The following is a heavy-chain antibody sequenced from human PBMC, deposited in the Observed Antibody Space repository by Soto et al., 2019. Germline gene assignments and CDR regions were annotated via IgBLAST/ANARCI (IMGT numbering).Heavy chain of an antibody. J-gene: IGHJ4*02. D-gene: IGHD3-10*01. CDR1: GFTFSSYG. CDR3: AKAEDTYYHASXSYPPGGN. V-gene: IGHV3-30*18. Sequence: QVQLVESGGGVVQPGRSLRLSCAASGFTFSSYGMHWVRQTPGKGLEWVAAISHDGANNYYADSVKGRFTISRDNSKSTLHLQLNSLTADDTAVYYCAKAEDTYYHASXSYPPGGNWGRGTLVTVSS. CDR2: ISHDGANN.